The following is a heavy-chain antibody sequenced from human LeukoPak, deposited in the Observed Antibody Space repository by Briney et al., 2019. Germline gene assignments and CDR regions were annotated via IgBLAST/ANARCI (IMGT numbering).Heavy chain of an antibody. CDR2: IVVGSGST. J-gene: IGHJ4*02. Sequence: SVKVSCKASGFTFTSSAMQWVRQTRGQRLEWIGWIVVGSGSTNYAQKFQERVTINRDMSTSTAYMELSSLRSEDTAVYYCAARNVDIVATVEGEEAVFDYWGQGSLVTVSS. D-gene: IGHD5-12*01. V-gene: IGHV1-58*02. CDR1: GFTFTSSA. CDR3: AARNVDIVATVEGEEAVFDY.